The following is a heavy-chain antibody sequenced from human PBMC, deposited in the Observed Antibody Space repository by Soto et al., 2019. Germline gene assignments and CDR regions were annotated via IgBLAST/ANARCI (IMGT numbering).Heavy chain of an antibody. D-gene: IGHD1-26*01. V-gene: IGHV1-58*01. CDR2: IDVGSANA. J-gene: IGHJ2*01. CDR3: ERDVSGSYDNWYFDL. Sequence: SVKVSCKTSGFTFSSSAVHWVRQARGHRLQWIGWIDVGSANANYAQMLQERVTISGDMSTSTAYMELSSLRPEDTAVYYCERDVSGSYDNWYFDLWGRGTLVTVSS. CDR1: GFTFSSSA.